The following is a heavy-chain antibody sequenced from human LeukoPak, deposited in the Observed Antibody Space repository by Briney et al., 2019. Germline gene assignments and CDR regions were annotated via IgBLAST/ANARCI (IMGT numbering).Heavy chain of an antibody. CDR1: GFTFSSYA. CDR3: ARGSGSSSDY. V-gene: IGHV3-53*01. Sequence: PGGSLRLSCAASGFTFSSYAMSWVRQAPGKGLEWVSVIYSGGSTYYADSVKGRFTISRDNSKNTLYLQMNSLRAEDTAVYYCARGSGSSSDYWGQGTLVTVSS. D-gene: IGHD6-6*01. J-gene: IGHJ4*02. CDR2: IYSGGST.